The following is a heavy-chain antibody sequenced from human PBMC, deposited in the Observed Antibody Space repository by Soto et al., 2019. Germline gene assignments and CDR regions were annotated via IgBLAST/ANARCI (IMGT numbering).Heavy chain of an antibody. CDR2: INPNSGGT. CDR3: GRAAAPPPAVFDY. Sequence: ASVKVSCKASGYTFTGYYMHWVRQAPGQGLEWMGWINPNSGGTNYAQKFQGRVTMTRDTSISTAYMELSRLRSDDTAVFSWGRAAAPPPAVFDYWGQGTLVTVSS. D-gene: IGHD6-25*01. V-gene: IGHV1-2*02. CDR1: GYTFTGYY. J-gene: IGHJ4*02.